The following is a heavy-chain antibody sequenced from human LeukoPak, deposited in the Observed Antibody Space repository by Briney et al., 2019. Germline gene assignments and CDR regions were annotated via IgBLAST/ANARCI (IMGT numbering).Heavy chain of an antibody. CDR1: GYTFTGYY. CDR2: INPNSGGT. V-gene: IGHV1-2*06. Sequence: GASVEVSCKASGYTFTGYYMHWVRQAPGQGLEWMGRINPNSGGTNYAQKFQGRVTMTRDTSISTAYMELSRLRSDDTAVYYCARGLWPLDYYYYCYMDVWGKGTTVTVSS. CDR3: ARGLWPLDYYYYCYMDV. J-gene: IGHJ6*03. D-gene: IGHD2/OR15-2a*01.